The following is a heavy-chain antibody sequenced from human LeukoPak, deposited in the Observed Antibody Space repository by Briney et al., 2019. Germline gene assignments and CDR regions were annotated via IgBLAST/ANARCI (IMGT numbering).Heavy chain of an antibody. CDR3: ARDVPADNWFDP. D-gene: IGHD2-2*01. CDR1: GFTFSSYW. V-gene: IGHV3-74*01. CDR2: INSDGSST. J-gene: IGHJ5*02. Sequence: GGSLRLSCAASGFTFSSYWMRWVRQAPGKGLVWVSRINSDGSSTSYADSVKGRFTISRDNAKNTLYLQMNSLRAEDTAVYYCARDVPADNWFDPWGQGTLVTVSS.